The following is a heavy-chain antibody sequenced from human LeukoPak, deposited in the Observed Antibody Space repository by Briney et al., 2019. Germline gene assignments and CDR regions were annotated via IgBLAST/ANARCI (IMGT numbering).Heavy chain of an antibody. J-gene: IGHJ4*02. V-gene: IGHV1-46*01. Sequence: ASVKVSCKASGYTFTSYYMHWVRQAPGQGLEWMGIINPSGGSTSYAQKFQGRVTMTRDTSTSTVYMELSSLRSEDTAVYDCARDQASSDGDYVTYYFDYWGQGTLVTVSS. CDR1: GYTFTSYY. CDR3: ARDQASSDGDYVTYYFDY. D-gene: IGHD4-17*01. CDR2: INPSGGST.